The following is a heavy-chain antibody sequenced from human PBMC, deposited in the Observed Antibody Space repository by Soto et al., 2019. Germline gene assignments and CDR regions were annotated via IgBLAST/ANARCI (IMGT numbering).Heavy chain of an antibody. D-gene: IGHD3-16*02. Sequence: QVQLVQPGAEVKKPGASVQVSCKASGLAFPIDDIIWVRQTIGQGLEFMGWMNPSGRNTGYAQKFQGRATFTWNTPTSTAYMDLSGLRSEDTAVYYCARYRTKVPVAFDVWGQGTMVTVSS. CDR3: ARYRTKVPVAFDV. CDR1: GLAFPIDD. J-gene: IGHJ3*01. CDR2: MNPSGRNT. V-gene: IGHV1-8*01.